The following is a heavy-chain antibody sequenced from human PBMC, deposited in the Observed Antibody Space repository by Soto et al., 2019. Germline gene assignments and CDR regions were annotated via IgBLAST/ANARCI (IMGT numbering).Heavy chain of an antibody. CDR1: GLNFSSYG. CDR2: ISGSGGTT. CDR3: AKDAQGTRPDWFDP. J-gene: IGHJ5*02. Sequence: GGSLRASCAASGLNFSSYGRTWIRQAPGKGLEWVSSISGSGGTTYDADSVKGRFAISRDNSKNTLYLQMNSLRAEDTAVYYCAKDAQGTRPDWFDPWGQGTLVTVSS. D-gene: IGHD2-2*01. V-gene: IGHV3-23*01.